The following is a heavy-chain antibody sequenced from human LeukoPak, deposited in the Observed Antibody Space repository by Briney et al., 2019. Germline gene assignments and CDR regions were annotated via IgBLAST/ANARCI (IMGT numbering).Heavy chain of an antibody. CDR3: AKEVSVTTMGIFDY. Sequence: GGSLRLSCAASGFTFSSYAMSWVRQAPGKGMEWVSAISGSGGSTYYADSVKGRFTVSRDNSKNTLYLQMNSLRAEDTAVYYCAKEVSVTTMGIFDYWGQGTLVTVSS. J-gene: IGHJ4*02. D-gene: IGHD4-11*01. CDR2: ISGSGGST. CDR1: GFTFSSYA. V-gene: IGHV3-23*01.